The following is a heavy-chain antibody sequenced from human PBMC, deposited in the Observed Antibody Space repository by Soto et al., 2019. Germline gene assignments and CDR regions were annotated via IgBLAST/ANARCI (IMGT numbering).Heavy chain of an antibody. Sequence: SLRLSCAASGFTFSSYEMNWVRQAPGKGLEWVSYISSSGSTIYYADSVKGRFTISRDNAKNSLYLQMNSLRAEDTAVYYCARGIPALTTVTTDQSEYYFDYWGKGTLVTVSS. CDR3: ARGIPALTTVTTDQSEYYFDY. CDR1: GFTFSSYE. J-gene: IGHJ4*02. D-gene: IGHD4-17*01. V-gene: IGHV3-48*03. CDR2: ISSSGSTI.